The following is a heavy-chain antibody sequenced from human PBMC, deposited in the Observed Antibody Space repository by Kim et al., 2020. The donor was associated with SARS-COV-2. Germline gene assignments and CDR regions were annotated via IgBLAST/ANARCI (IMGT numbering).Heavy chain of an antibody. J-gene: IGHJ4*02. V-gene: IGHV3-23*01. Sequence: GGSLRLSCTTSGFTFTGHAMSWVRQAPGRGLGWVSSIDGSGGTTYYVDSVKGRFSISRDDSKKTRYFQMSALRADDTAAYYCREGGGGWIWGYWGQGTL. CDR1: GFTFTGHA. CDR2: IDGSGGTT. D-gene: IGHD3-16*01. CDR3: REGGGGWIWGY.